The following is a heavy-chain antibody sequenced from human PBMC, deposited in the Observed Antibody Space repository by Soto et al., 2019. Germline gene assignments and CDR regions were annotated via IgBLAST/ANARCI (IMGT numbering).Heavy chain of an antibody. Sequence: SETLSLTCAVYGGSFSGYYWSWIRQPPGKGLEWIGEINHSGVTNYKPSLKRRVTISVDTSKNQFSLKLSSVTAADTAVYYCARWWSGRRQVFAPPGQRTLVTVSS. CDR2: INHSGVT. CDR3: ARWWSGRRQVFAP. V-gene: IGHV4-34*01. CDR1: GGSFSGYY. J-gene: IGHJ5*02. D-gene: IGHD3-3*01.